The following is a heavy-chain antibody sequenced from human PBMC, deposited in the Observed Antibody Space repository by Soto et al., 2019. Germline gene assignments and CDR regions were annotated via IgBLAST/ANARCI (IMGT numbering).Heavy chain of an antibody. CDR1: NFSISSGYY. V-gene: IGHV4-38-2*01. J-gene: IGHJ4*02. D-gene: IGHD1-26*01. CDR3: ARTHSGSYYSVFNY. Sequence: SETLSLTCVVSNFSISSGYYWGWIRQSPGKGLEWIASIYRSGTTSYNPSLKSRVTISVDPSKNQFSLMLTAVTAADTAVYYCARTHSGSYYSVFNYWGRGSLVTVSS. CDR2: IYRSGTT.